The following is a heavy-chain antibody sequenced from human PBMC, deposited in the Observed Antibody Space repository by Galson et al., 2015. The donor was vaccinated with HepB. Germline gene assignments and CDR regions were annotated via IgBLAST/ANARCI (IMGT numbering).Heavy chain of an antibody. CDR2: ISSDGTSA. D-gene: IGHD6-13*01. Sequence: SLRLSCAASGFSFSSYWMHWVRQAPGKGLVWVSRISSDGTSANYADSVKGRFTFSRDNAKHTLYLQMNSLRAEDTAVYYCTREVSSSWFDSWGQGTLVTVSS. CDR3: TREVSSSWFDS. J-gene: IGHJ5*01. CDR1: GFSFSSYW. V-gene: IGHV3-74*01.